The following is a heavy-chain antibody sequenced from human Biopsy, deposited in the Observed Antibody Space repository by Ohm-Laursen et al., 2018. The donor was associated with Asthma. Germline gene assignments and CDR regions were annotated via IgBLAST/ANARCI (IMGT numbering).Heavy chain of an antibody. Sequence: SLRLACAASGFTFSTYGMHWVRQAPGKGLEWVAYIAWDGINSYYADSVKGRFTISRDNSRNTLYLQKNSLRADDTAVYYCARAGESDLVGGLDVWGQGTTVIVS. D-gene: IGHD2-21*01. CDR2: IAWDGINS. CDR1: GFTFSTYG. V-gene: IGHV3-30*03. J-gene: IGHJ6*02. CDR3: ARAGESDLVGGLDV.